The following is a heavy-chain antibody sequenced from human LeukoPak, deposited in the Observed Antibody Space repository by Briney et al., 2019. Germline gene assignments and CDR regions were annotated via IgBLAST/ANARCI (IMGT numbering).Heavy chain of an antibody. D-gene: IGHD2-2*01. CDR1: GGSISCSSYY. CDR3: ARHAEPCSSTSCYVVWFDP. J-gene: IGHJ5*02. CDR2: IYYSGST. Sequence: SETLSLTCTVSGGSISCSSYYWGWIRQPPGKGLEWIGSIYYSGSTYYNPSLKSRVTISVDTSKNQFSLELSSVTAADTAVYYCARHAEPCSSTSCYVVWFDPWGQGTLVTVSS. V-gene: IGHV4-39*01.